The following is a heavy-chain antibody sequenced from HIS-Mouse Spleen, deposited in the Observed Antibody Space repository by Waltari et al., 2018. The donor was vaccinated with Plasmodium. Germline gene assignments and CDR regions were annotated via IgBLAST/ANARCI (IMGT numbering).Heavy chain of an antibody. D-gene: IGHD3-16*01. V-gene: IGHV3-30*18. CDR1: GFTFSSYG. J-gene: IGHJ4*02. CDR2: ISYDGSNK. Sequence: QVQLVESGGGVVQPGRSLRRSCAASGFTFSSYGMHWVRQAPGKGLEWVAVISYDGSNKYYADSVKGRFTISRDNSKNTLYLQMNSLRAEDTAVYYCAKAQGVINFDYWGQGTLVTVSS. CDR3: AKAQGVINFDY.